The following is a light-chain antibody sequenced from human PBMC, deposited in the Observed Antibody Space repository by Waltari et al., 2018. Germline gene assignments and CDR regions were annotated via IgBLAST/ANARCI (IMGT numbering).Light chain of an antibody. J-gene: IGKJ1*01. V-gene: IGKV3-11*01. CDR3: LQRSLWPWT. CDR1: QTVSTY. CDR2: DAS. Sequence: IVLTQSPATLSLSPGERATLSCRASQTVSTYLAWFQQKPGQAPSLLIYDASSRAPGIPARFGGSGAGTDFSLTISSLEPEDFAVYYCLQRSLWPWTFGQGTKVAVK.